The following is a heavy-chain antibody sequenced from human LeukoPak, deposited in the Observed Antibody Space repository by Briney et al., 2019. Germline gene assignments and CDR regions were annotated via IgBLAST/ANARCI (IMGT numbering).Heavy chain of an antibody. CDR1: GGSFSGYF. Sequence: SETLSLTCAVYGGSFSGYFWNWIRQPPGKGLEWIGEINDSGSTNYNSSLNSRVIISVDTSKNQFSLKLRSVTAADTAVYYCARTNSPQRSRPFGYWGQGNLVTVSS. J-gene: IGHJ4*02. CDR3: ARTNSPQRSRPFGY. CDR2: INDSGST. D-gene: IGHD4-23*01. V-gene: IGHV4-34*01.